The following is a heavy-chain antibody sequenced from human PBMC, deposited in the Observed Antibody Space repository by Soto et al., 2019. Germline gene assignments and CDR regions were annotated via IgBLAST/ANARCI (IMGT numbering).Heavy chain of an antibody. V-gene: IGHV4-38-2*01. CDR3: TRRGSSGTPVDY. J-gene: IGHJ4*02. CDR2: IYHSGST. Sequence: SETLSLTCGVSDYSISSGYYWGWIRQPPGKGLEWIGNIYHSGSTHYNPALKSRVTISVDTSKNQFSLKLKTVTAADTAVYYCTRRGSSGTPVDYWGQGILVTVSS. D-gene: IGHD1-26*01. CDR1: DYSISSGYY.